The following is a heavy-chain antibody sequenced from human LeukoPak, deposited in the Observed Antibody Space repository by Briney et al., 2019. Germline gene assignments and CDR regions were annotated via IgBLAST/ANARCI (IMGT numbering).Heavy chain of an antibody. V-gene: IGHV3-74*01. CDR3: ARGRGDSSSWYFDY. J-gene: IGHJ4*02. CDR2: INSDGIST. CDR1: GFSFSNYW. Sequence: GGSLRLSCAASGFSFSNYWMHWARQAPGKGLAWVSRINSDGISTSYADSVKGRFTISRDNAKNTLYLQMNSLRAEDTAVYYCARGRGDSSSWYFDYWGQGTLVTVSS. D-gene: IGHD6-13*01.